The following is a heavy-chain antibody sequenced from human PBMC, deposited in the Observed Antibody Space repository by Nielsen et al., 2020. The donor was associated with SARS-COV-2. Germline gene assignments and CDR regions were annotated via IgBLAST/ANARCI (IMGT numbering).Heavy chain of an antibody. D-gene: IGHD2-2*01. CDR3: ARQRLYVVPAAHTYNWFDP. CDR2: IYYSGST. Sequence: WLRQPPGKGLEWIGSIYYSGSTYYHPSLKSRVTISVDTSKNQFSLKLSSVTAADTAVYYCARQRLYVVPAAHTYNWFDPWGQGTLVTVSS. J-gene: IGHJ5*02. V-gene: IGHV4-39*01.